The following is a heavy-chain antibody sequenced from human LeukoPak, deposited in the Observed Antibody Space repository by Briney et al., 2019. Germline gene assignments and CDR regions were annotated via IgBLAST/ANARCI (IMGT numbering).Heavy chain of an antibody. CDR1: GFTFSSDA. CDR3: VKDRGGFGELLPYYYYGMDV. Sequence: GSLRLSCAASGFTFSSDAMHCGRQAPGKGLEYVSAISSNGGSTYYADSVKGRFTISRDNSNNTRYLQMSSLRAEDTAVYYCVKDRGGFGELLPYYYYGMDVWGQGTTVTVSS. J-gene: IGHJ6*02. CDR2: ISSNGGST. D-gene: IGHD3-10*01. V-gene: IGHV3-64D*06.